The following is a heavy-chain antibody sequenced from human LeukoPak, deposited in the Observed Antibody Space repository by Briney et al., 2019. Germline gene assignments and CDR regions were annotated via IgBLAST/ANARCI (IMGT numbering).Heavy chain of an antibody. V-gene: IGHV1-46*01. D-gene: IGHD1/OR15-1a*01. CDR3: ARGPPVREQQLDY. Sequence: GASVKVSCKASGYTFTSYGISWVRQAPGQGLEWMGIINPSGGSTSYAQKFQGRVTMTRDTSTSTVYMELSSLRSEDTAVYYCARGPPVREQQLDYWGQGTLVTVSS. CDR1: GYTFTSYG. CDR2: INPSGGST. J-gene: IGHJ4*02.